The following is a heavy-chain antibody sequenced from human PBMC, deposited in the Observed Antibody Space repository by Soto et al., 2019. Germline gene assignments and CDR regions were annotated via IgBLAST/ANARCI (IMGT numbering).Heavy chain of an antibody. Sequence: SETLSLTCTVSVGSVSSGSYYLSWIRQPPGKGLEWIGYIYYSWSTNYNPSLKSRVTISVDTSKNQFSLKLSSVTAADTAVYYCARYYGRYYDFDYWGQGTLVTVSS. CDR2: IYYSWST. D-gene: IGHD1-26*01. J-gene: IGHJ4*02. CDR1: VGSVSSGSYY. V-gene: IGHV4-61*01. CDR3: ARYYGRYYDFDY.